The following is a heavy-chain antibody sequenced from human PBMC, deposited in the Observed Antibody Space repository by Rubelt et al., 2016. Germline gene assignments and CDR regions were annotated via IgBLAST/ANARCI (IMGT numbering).Heavy chain of an antibody. D-gene: IGHD5-24*01. V-gene: IGHV3-7*03. Sequence: EVQLLESGGGLVQPGRSLRLSCAASGFTFSSYWISWVRQAPGKGLEWVANIKKDGSEKYYVDSVKGRFNISRDNSKNTLYLQMNSLRAEDTAVYYCAKDSGEMATMNPVDYWGQGTLVTVSS. CDR3: AKDSGEMATMNPVDY. J-gene: IGHJ4*02. CDR1: GFTFSSYW. CDR2: IKKDGSEK.